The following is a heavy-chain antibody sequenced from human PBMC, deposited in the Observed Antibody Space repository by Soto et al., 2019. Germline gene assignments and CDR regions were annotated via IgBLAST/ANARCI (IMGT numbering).Heavy chain of an antibody. J-gene: IGHJ3*02. CDR1: GFTFSSYW. V-gene: IGHV3-74*01. CDR2: INSDGSST. D-gene: IGHD3-22*01. CDR3: ARVKTYYYDDDAFDI. Sequence: GGSLILSCAASGFTFSSYWMHWVRQAPGKGLVWVSRINSDGSSTSYADSVKGRFTISRDNSKNTLYLQMNSLRAEDTAVYYCARVKTYYYDDDAFDIWGQGTMVTVSS.